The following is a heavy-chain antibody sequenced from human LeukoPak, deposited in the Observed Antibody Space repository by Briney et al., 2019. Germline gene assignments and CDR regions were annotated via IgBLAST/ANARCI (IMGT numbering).Heavy chain of an antibody. CDR3: TRDEELYYDFWSGYYGAPVDYFDY. CDR1: GFTFGDYA. J-gene: IGHJ4*02. D-gene: IGHD3-3*01. CDR2: IRSKAYGGTT. V-gene: IGHV3-49*04. Sequence: GGSLRLSCTASGFTFGDYAMSWVRQAPGKGLEWVGFIRSKAYGGTTEYAASVKGGFTISRDDSKSIAYLQMNSLKTEDTAVYYCTRDEELYYDFWSGYYGAPVDYFDYWGQGTLVTVSS.